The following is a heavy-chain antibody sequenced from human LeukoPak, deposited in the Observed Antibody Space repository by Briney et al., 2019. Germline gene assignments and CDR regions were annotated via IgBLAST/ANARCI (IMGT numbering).Heavy chain of an antibody. CDR1: GYTFTIYG. J-gene: IGHJ6*04. CDR3: ARNYYGSGSSGGPMDV. CDR2: ISAYNGNT. D-gene: IGHD3-10*01. V-gene: IGHV1-18*01. Sequence: ASVKVSCKASGYTFTIYGISLVRQAPGQGLEWMGWISAYNGNTNYAQKLKGRVTMTTDTSTSTAYMELKSLRTEDTAVYYCARNYYGSGSSGGPMDVWGKGTTVTVSS.